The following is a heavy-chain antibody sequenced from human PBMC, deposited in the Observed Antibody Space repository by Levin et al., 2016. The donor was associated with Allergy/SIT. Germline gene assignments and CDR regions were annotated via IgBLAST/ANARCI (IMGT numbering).Heavy chain of an antibody. CDR2: VRASGSST. CDR3: VKGGYTSPFES. J-gene: IGHJ4*02. D-gene: IGHD5-18*01. Sequence: GESLKISCAASGFTFTSSSMTWVRQAPGKGLEWVSTVRASGSSTYDADSVKGRFTISRDNSKNALFLQMNSLRVEDTAMYYCVKGGYTSPFESWGQGTLVTVSS. V-gene: IGHV3-23*01. CDR1: GFTFTSSS.